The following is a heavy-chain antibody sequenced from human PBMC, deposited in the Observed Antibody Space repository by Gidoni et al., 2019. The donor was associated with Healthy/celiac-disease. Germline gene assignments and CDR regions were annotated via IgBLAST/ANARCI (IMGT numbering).Heavy chain of an antibody. Sequence: QVQLQESGPALVKPSETLSLTCAVSGYPISRGYYWGWIRQPPGKGLEWIGSIYHSGSTYYNPSLKSRVTISVDTSKNQFSLKLSSVTAADTAVYYCARDRIAVAVPGWFDPWGQGTLVTVSS. CDR1: GYPISRGYY. CDR3: ARDRIAVAVPGWFDP. CDR2: IYHSGST. V-gene: IGHV4-38-2*02. J-gene: IGHJ5*02. D-gene: IGHD6-19*01.